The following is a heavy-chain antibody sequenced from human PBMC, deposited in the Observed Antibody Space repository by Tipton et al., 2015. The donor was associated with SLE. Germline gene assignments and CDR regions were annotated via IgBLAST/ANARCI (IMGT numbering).Heavy chain of an antibody. CDR3: VKTPAATPFYYYFGMDV. CDR1: GFTFSSYT. CDR2: ISSRSSYI. Sequence: SLRLSCAASGFTFSSYTMNWVRQAPGKGLEWVSSISSRSSYIYYADSLKGRFTISRDISKNTLYLQMSSLRADDTAVYYCVKTPAATPFYYYFGMDVWGQGTTVTVSS. J-gene: IGHJ6*02. D-gene: IGHD2-2*02. V-gene: IGHV3-21*01.